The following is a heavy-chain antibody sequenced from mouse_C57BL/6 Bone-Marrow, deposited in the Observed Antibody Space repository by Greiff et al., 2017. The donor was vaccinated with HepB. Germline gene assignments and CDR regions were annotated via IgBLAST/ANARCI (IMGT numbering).Heavy chain of an antibody. Sequence: QVQLKQSGAELVKPGASVKLSCKASGYTFTSYWMHWVKQRPGRGLEWIGRIDPNSGGTKYNEKFKSKATLTVDKPSSTAYMQLSSLTSEDSAVYYCARSTMISSYWYFDVWGTGTTVTVSS. D-gene: IGHD2-4*01. CDR3: ARSTMISSYWYFDV. CDR1: GYTFTSYW. J-gene: IGHJ1*03. CDR2: IDPNSGGT. V-gene: IGHV1-72*01.